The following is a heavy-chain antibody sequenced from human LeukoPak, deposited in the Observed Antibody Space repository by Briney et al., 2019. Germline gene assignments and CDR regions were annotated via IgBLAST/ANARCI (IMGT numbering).Heavy chain of an antibody. CDR1: GFTFSSYG. D-gene: IGHD6-19*01. CDR2: ISYDGSNK. J-gene: IGHJ6*02. V-gene: IGHV3-30*18. Sequence: GGSLRLSCAASGFTFSSYGMHWVRQAPGKGLEWAAVISYDGSNKYYADSVKGRFTISRDNSKNTLYLQMNSLRAEDTAVYYCAKDRQWLATRYYGMDVWGQGTTVTVSS. CDR3: AKDRQWLATRYYGMDV.